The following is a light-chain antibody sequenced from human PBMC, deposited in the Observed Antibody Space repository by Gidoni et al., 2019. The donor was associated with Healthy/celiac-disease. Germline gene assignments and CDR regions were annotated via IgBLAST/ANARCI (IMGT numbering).Light chain of an antibody. Sequence: DIPMTQSRSYLSASVGDRVTITCRASQSISSYLNWYQQKPGKAPKLLIYAASSLQSGVPSRFSGSGSGTDFTLTISSLQPEDFATYYCQQSYSTPSTFGQGTKVEIK. J-gene: IGKJ1*01. CDR2: AAS. CDR3: QQSYSTPST. CDR1: QSISSY. V-gene: IGKV1-39*01.